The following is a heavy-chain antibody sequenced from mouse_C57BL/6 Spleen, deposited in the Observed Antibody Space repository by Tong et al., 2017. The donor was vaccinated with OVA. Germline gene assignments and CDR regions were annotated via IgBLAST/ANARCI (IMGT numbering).Heavy chain of an antibody. D-gene: IGHD3-2*02. Sequence: EVQLQESGPELVKPGASVKISCKASGYTFTDYYMNWVKQSHGKSLEWIGDINPNNGGTSYNQKFKGKATLTVDKSSSTAYMELRSLTSEDSAVYYCASFSSGYDAYWGQGTLVTVSA. V-gene: IGHV1-26*01. CDR1: GYTFTDYY. CDR2: INPNNGGT. CDR3: ASFSSGYDAY. J-gene: IGHJ3*01.